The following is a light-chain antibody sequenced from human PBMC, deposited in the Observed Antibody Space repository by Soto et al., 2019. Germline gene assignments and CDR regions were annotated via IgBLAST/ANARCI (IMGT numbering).Light chain of an antibody. CDR1: QSVSTF. Sequence: SRAAEPLAAEESTILSSRASQSVSTFLAWFQQKPGQPPRLLIYGVSSRVTGIPDRFSGSGSAPDFTLTISRLEPEDFAVYYCQQYGTSTGTFGQGTKVDIK. V-gene: IGKV3-20*01. J-gene: IGKJ1*01. CDR3: QQYGTSTGT. CDR2: GVS.